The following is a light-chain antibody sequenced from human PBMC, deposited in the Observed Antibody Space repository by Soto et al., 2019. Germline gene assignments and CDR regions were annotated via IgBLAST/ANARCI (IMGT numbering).Light chain of an antibody. Sequence: QSALTQAASVSGSPGQSITIFCTGTSSDVGGYNYVSWHQQHPGKAPRLIIYDVNYRPSGGSDRFSGSKSGNTASLTISGLQAEDEAEYYCRSYTSSNTWVFGGGTKLTVL. CDR1: SSDVGGYNY. CDR3: RSYTSSNTWV. J-gene: IGLJ3*02. CDR2: DVN. V-gene: IGLV2-14*03.